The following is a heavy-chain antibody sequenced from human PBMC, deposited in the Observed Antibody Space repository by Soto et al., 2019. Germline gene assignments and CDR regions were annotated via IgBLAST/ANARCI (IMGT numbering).Heavy chain of an antibody. CDR1: GFTFNTFA. CDR3: VKEGYMRSDWYGQFDC. CDR2: ISSNGGNT. J-gene: IGHJ4*02. D-gene: IGHD6-19*01. Sequence: VQLVESGGTLVQPGGSLRLSCSASGFTFNTFAMHWVRQTPGKGLKFVSAISSNGGNTYYADSVKGRFAISRDNSKNTLYLQMYSLRPEDTALYYCVKEGYMRSDWYGQFDCWGQGTLVTVYS. V-gene: IGHV3-64D*06.